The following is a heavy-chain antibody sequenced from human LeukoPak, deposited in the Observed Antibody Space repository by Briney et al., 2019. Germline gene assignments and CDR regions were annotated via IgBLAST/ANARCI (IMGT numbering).Heavy chain of an antibody. CDR2: ISDDGNKK. V-gene: IGHV3-30*18. CDR3: AKDNRNYAMDV. CDR1: GFTFSRFG. J-gene: IGHJ6*02. Sequence: GGSLRLSCATSGFTFSRFGMHWVRQAPGKGLEWVAVISDDGNKKYFADSVKGRFTISRDYSKNTLHLQMNSLRVEDTAVYYCAKDNRNYAMDVWGQGTTVTVSS.